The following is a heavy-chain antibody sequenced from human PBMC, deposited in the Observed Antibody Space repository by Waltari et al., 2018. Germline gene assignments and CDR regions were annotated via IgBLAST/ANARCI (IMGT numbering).Heavy chain of an antibody. CDR1: GLPFSSYC. J-gene: IGHJ4*02. CDR3: ARETSHYYYFDY. CDR2: IWYDGNNK. Sequence: QVQLVEAGGGVVQPGRSRRLACAATGLPFSSYCLHCVRQAPGKGLGWVAVIWYDGNNKYYADSVKCRFTISRDNSKNTLYLQMNSLRAEDTAVYYCARETSHYYYFDYWGQGTLVTVSS. V-gene: IGHV3-33*01. D-gene: IGHD2-21*01.